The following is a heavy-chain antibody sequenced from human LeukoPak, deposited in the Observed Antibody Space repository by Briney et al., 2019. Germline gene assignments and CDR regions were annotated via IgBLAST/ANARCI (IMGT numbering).Heavy chain of an antibody. CDR2: IIPIFGTA. CDR1: GGTFSSYA. J-gene: IGHJ4*02. V-gene: IGHV1-69*13. CDR3: ARAEGSGSYYNLDY. Sequence: ASVKVSCKASGGTFSSYAISWVRQAPGQGLEWMGGIIPIFGTANYAQKFQGRVTITADESTSTAYMELSSLRSEDTAVYYCARAEGSGSYYNLDYWGQGALVTVSS. D-gene: IGHD3-10*01.